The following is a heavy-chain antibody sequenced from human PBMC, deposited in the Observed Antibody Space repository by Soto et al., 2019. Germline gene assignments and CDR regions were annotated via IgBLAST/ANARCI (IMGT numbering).Heavy chain of an antibody. Sequence: WGSLRLSCVASGFTFSSYSMNWVRQAPGKGLEWVANIKEDGSDKYYVDSVKGRFTISRDNAKNLLYLQMNSLGAGDTAMYYCARFTRGSSGDYWGQGTLVTVSS. D-gene: IGHD6-25*01. CDR1: GFTFSSYS. CDR2: IKEDGSDK. CDR3: ARFTRGSSGDY. V-gene: IGHV3-7*01. J-gene: IGHJ4*02.